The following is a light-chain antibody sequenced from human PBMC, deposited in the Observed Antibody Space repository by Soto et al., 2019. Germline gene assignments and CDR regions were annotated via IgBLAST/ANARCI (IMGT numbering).Light chain of an antibody. CDR1: HSVSRN. J-gene: IGKJ1*01. Sequence: VLTQSPGTLSLSPGERATLSCRATHSVSRNLAWYQQKPGQAPRLLIYGASSRATGIPDRFSGSGSGTDFTLTISRLEPEDFAVYYCQQYGSSPPRTFGQGTKVDIK. V-gene: IGKV3-20*01. CDR2: GAS. CDR3: QQYGSSPPRT.